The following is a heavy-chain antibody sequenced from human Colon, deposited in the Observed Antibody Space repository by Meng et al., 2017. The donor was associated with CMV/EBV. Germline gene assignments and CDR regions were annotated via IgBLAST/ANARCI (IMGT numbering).Heavy chain of an antibody. CDR3: AKGGDTVLDY. J-gene: IGHJ4*02. D-gene: IGHD4-17*01. CDR1: GFTFSTYG. CDR2: IRYDGINK. Sequence: GGSLRLSCAASGFTFSTYGIHWVRQSPGKGLEWVAFIRYDGINKYYADSVKGRFTISRDNSKSTLYLQMSSVRGDDTAVYYCAKGGDTVLDYWGQGTQVTVSS. V-gene: IGHV3-30*02.